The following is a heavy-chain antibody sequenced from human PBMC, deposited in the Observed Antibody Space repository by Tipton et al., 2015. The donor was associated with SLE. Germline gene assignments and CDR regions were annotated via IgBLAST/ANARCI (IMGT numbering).Heavy chain of an antibody. V-gene: IGHV3-30*03. D-gene: IGHD1-26*01. CDR3: ARSGSDNDY. CDR2: ISYDGSNK. J-gene: IGHJ4*02. Sequence: SLRLSCAASGFTFSNYAMHWVRQAPGKGLEWVAVISYDGSNKYYVDSVKGRFTISRDNAKNSLYLQMNSLRAEDTAVYYCARSGSDNDYWGQGTLVTVSS. CDR1: GFTFSNYA.